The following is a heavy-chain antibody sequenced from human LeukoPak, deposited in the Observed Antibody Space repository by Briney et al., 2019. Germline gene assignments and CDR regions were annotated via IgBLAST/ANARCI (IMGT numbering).Heavy chain of an antibody. Sequence: XXXXASGFTFSSYWMSWVRQAPGKGLEWVANIKQDGSEKYYVDSVKGRFTISRDNAKNSLYLQMNSLRAEDTAVYYCARAVPDFWSGYYRYYYGMDVWGQGTTVTVSS. D-gene: IGHD3-3*01. CDR3: ARAVPDFWSGYYRYYYGMDV. V-gene: IGHV3-7*01. CDR1: GFTFSSYW. CDR2: IKQDGSEK. J-gene: IGHJ6*02.